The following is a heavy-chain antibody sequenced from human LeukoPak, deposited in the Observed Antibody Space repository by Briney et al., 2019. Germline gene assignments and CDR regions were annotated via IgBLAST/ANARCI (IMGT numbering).Heavy chain of an antibody. V-gene: IGHV3-30*18. Sequence: GRSLRLSCAASEFTFSSNGMHWVRQAPGKGLEWVAVISYDGSNKYYADSVKGRFTISRDNSKNTLYLQMNSLRAEDTAVYYCAKGGVRGTAAAYFDYWGQGTLVTVSS. D-gene: IGHD6-13*01. CDR3: AKGGVRGTAAAYFDY. CDR2: ISYDGSNK. CDR1: EFTFSSNG. J-gene: IGHJ4*02.